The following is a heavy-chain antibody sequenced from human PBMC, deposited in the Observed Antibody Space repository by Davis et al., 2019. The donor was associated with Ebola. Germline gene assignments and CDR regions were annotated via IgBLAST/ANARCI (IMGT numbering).Heavy chain of an antibody. Sequence: SVKVSCKASGGTFSSYAISWVRQAPGQGLEWMGRIIPILGIANYAQKFQGRVTITADKSTSTAYMELSSLRSEDTAVYYCAREDTAMAYFDYWGQGTLVTVSS. J-gene: IGHJ4*02. D-gene: IGHD5-18*01. V-gene: IGHV1-69*04. CDR1: GGTFSSYA. CDR3: AREDTAMAYFDY. CDR2: IIPILGIA.